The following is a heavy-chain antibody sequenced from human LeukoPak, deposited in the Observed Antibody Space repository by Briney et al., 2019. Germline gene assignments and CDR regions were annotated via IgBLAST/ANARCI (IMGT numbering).Heavy chain of an antibody. Sequence: SETLSLTCTVSGYSISSGYFWGWIRQPPGKGLEWIGSIYHSGSIYYNPSLKSRVTISMDTSKNQFSLKLSSVTAADTAVYYCARVGNSSGYWGQGTLVTVSS. D-gene: IGHD6-25*01. CDR2: IYHSGSI. J-gene: IGHJ4*02. CDR1: GYSISSGYF. V-gene: IGHV4-38-2*02. CDR3: ARVGNSSGY.